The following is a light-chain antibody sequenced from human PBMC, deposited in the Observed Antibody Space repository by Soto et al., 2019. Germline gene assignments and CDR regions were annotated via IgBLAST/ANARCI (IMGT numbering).Light chain of an antibody. CDR2: WAS. J-gene: IGKJ2*01. CDR1: QSVLYTSNNKNY. Sequence: DIVMTQSPDSLTVSLGERATINCKSSQSVLYTSNNKNYLAWYQQKPGQPPKLLIYWASTRESGVPVRFSGSGSGTDFTLTISSLQAEDVAVYYCQQYYSTPYTFGQGTKLEIK. V-gene: IGKV4-1*01. CDR3: QQYYSTPYT.